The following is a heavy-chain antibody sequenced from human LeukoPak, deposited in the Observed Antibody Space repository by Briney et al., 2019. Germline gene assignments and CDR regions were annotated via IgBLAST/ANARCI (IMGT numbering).Heavy chain of an antibody. V-gene: IGHV3-33*08. J-gene: IGHJ4*02. CDR3: ASSRSSTWYGLEY. Sequence: GGSLRLSCAASGFTFSSYGMHWVRQAPGKGLEWVAVIWYDGSNKYYVASVKGRFTISRDNSKNTLYLQMNSLRAEDTALYYCASSRSSTWYGLEYWGQGTLVSVSS. CDR1: GFTFSSYG. CDR2: IWYDGSNK. D-gene: IGHD6-13*01.